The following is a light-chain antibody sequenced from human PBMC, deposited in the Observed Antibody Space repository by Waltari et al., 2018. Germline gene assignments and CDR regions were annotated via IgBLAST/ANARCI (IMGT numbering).Light chain of an antibody. Sequence: QSALTQPRSVSGSPGQSVTISCTGTSSDVGGYNYVSWYQQHPGKAPKLMIYDVNRRPSGVPDRFSGSKSSSTASLTISGLQAEDEADFYCCSYAGSYILVFGGGTKLTVL. V-gene: IGLV2-11*01. J-gene: IGLJ2*01. CDR1: SSDVGGYNY. CDR3: CSYAGSYILV. CDR2: DVN.